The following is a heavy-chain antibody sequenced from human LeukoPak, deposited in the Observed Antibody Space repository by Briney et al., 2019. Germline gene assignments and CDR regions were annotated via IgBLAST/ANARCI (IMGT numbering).Heavy chain of an antibody. CDR2: IFYGGST. Sequence: PSETLSLTCTVSGGSISSSSYFWGWIRQPPGKGLEWIGSIFYGGSTYYNPSLKSRVTISVDTSKNQFSLKLSSVTAADTAVYYCARSVIGVIDPWGQGTLVTVSS. CDR3: ARSVIGVIDP. CDR1: GGSISSSSYF. J-gene: IGHJ5*02. D-gene: IGHD3-22*01. V-gene: IGHV4-39*07.